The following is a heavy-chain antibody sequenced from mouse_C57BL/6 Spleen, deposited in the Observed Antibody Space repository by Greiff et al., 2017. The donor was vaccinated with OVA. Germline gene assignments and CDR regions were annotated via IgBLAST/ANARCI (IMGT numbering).Heavy chain of an antibody. CDR2: IWRGGST. Sequence: QVQLKESGPGLVQPSQSLSITCTVSGFSLTSSGVHWVRQSPGKGLEWLGVIWRGGSTDYNAAFMSRLSITKDNSKSQVFCKMNSLQADDTAIYYCAAITTVVGSGAMDYWGQGTSVTVSS. D-gene: IGHD1-1*01. V-gene: IGHV2-5*01. CDR3: AAITTVVGSGAMDY. CDR1: GFSLTSSG. J-gene: IGHJ4*01.